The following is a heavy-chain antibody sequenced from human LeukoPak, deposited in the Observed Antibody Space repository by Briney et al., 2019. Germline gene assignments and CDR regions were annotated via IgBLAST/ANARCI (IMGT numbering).Heavy chain of an antibody. CDR1: GYSFTSYW. CDR2: IYPGDSDT. V-gene: IGHV5-51*01. CDR3: ARLGGWLYYYGSGSSGPYWFDP. D-gene: IGHD3-10*01. Sequence: GESLKISCKGSGYSFTSYWIGWVRPMPGKGLEWMGIIYPGDSDTRYSPSFQGQVTISADKSISTAYLQWSSLKPSDTAMYYCARLGGWLYYYGSGSSGPYWFDPWGQGTLVTVSS. J-gene: IGHJ5*02.